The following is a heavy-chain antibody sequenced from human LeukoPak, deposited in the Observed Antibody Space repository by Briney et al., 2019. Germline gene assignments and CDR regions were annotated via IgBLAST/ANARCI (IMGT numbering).Heavy chain of an antibody. D-gene: IGHD3-22*01. J-gene: IGHJ4*02. Sequence: SVKVSCKASGGTFSSYAISWVRQAPGQGLEWMGRIIPILGIANYAQKFQGRVTITADKSTSTAYMELSSLRSEDTAVYYCARCTSYDSSGYYRPWGQGTLVTVSS. V-gene: IGHV1-69*04. CDR1: GGTFSSYA. CDR3: ARCTSYDSSGYYRP. CDR2: IIPILGIA.